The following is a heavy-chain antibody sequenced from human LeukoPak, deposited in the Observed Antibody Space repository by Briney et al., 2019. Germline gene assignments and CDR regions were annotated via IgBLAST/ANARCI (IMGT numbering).Heavy chain of an antibody. V-gene: IGHV3-23*01. J-gene: IGHJ4*02. CDR1: GFTFSSYA. CDR2: ISVSGGAT. Sequence: GGSLRLSCAASGFTFSSYAMSCVPHAPRKRREWVSAISVSGGATYYADSVKGRFTISRDNSKNTLSLQMNSLKGEDTAVYYCAKGRGLPPYFDYWGQGALVTVSS. CDR3: AKGRGLPPYFDY. D-gene: IGHD2-15*01.